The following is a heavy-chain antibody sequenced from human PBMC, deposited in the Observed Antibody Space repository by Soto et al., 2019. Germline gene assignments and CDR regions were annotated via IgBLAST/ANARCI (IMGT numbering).Heavy chain of an antibody. J-gene: IGHJ4*02. CDR1: GGSISSYY. V-gene: IGHV4-59*01. D-gene: IGHD5-18*01. CDR3: ARDVGYSYGYLDY. Sequence: PSETLSLTCTVSGGSISSYYWSWIRQPPGKGLEWIGYIYYSGSTNYSPSLKSRVTISVDTSKNQFSLKLSSVTAADTAVYYCARDVGYSYGYLDYWGQGTLVTVSS. CDR2: IYYSGST.